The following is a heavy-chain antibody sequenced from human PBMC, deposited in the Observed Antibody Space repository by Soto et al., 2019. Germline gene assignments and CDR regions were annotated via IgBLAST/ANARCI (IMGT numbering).Heavy chain of an antibody. V-gene: IGHV4-59*01. CDR1: GGSISSYY. D-gene: IGHD2-2*01. Sequence: SETLSLTCTVSGGSISSYYWSWIRQPPGKGLEWIGYIYYSGSTNYNPSLKSRVTISVDTSKNQFSLKLSSVTAADTAVYYCARDGAYCSSTSCYAGWFDPWGQGTLVTVSS. CDR3: ARDGAYCSSTSCYAGWFDP. CDR2: IYYSGST. J-gene: IGHJ5*02.